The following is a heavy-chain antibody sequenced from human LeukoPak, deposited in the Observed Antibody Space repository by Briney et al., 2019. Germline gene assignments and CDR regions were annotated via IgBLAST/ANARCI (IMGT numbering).Heavy chain of an antibody. CDR2: MNPNSGNT. CDR3: ARGGLSDSDY. Sequence: ASVKVSCKASGYTFTGYYMHWVRRATGQGLEWMGWMNPNSGNTGYAQKFQGRVTMTRNTSISTAYMELSSLRSEDTAVYYCARGGLSDSDYWGQGTLVTVSS. J-gene: IGHJ4*02. V-gene: IGHV1-8*02. D-gene: IGHD6-19*01. CDR1: GYTFTGYY.